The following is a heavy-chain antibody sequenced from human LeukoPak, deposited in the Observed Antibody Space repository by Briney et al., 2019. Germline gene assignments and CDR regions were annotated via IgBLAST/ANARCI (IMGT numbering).Heavy chain of an antibody. CDR1: GYTFTSYY. D-gene: IGHD5-18*01. CDR3: ASGAGGYSYGRADYFDY. V-gene: IGHV1-69*02. Sequence: ASVKVSCKASGYTFTSYYMHWVRQAPGQGLEWMGRIIPILGIANYAQKFQGRVTITADKSTSTAYMELSSLRSEDTAVYYCASGAGGYSYGRADYFDYWGQGTLVTVSS. J-gene: IGHJ4*02. CDR2: IIPILGIA.